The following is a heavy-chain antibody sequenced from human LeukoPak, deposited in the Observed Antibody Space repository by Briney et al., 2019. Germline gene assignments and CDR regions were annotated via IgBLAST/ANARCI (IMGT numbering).Heavy chain of an antibody. D-gene: IGHD2/OR15-2a*01. V-gene: IGHV5-51*01. CDR3: ARLRRAYYFGVFEP. CDR2: IYPGDFGT. Sequence: GESLKISCEASGYSFTTHWIGWVRQMPGKGLEWMGVIYPGDFGTKYSPSFQGQVTISADRSISTAYLQWSSLQASDTAMYFCARLRRAYYFGVFEPWAQGTIVTVSS. J-gene: IGHJ3*01. CDR1: GYSFTTHW.